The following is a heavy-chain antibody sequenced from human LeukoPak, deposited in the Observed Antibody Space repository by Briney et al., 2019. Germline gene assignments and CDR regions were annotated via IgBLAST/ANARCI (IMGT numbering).Heavy chain of an antibody. CDR3: ARASIVGAYYFDY. V-gene: IGHV3-15*01. Sequence: GGSLRLSCAASGFTFSNAWMSWVRQAPGKGLEWVGRIKSKTDGGTTDYAAPVKGRFTISRDDSKNTLYLQMNSLKTEDTAVYYCARASIVGAYYFDYWGQGTLVTVSS. D-gene: IGHD1-26*01. J-gene: IGHJ4*02. CDR1: GFTFSNAW. CDR2: IKSKTDGGTT.